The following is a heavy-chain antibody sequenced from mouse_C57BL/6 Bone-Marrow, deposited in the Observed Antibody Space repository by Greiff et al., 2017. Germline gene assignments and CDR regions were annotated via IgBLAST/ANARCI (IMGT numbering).Heavy chain of an antibody. V-gene: IGHV2-4*01. Sequence: VQLQQSGPGLVQPSQSLSITCTVSGFSLTSYGVHWVRQPPGKGLAWLGVIWSGGSTDYNAAFISRLSISKDNSKSQVFFKMNSLQADDTAIYYCAKKATSYYDYEFAYWGQGTLVTVSA. CDR2: IWSGGST. CDR1: GFSLTSYG. CDR3: AKKATSYYDYEFAY. J-gene: IGHJ3*01. D-gene: IGHD2-4*01.